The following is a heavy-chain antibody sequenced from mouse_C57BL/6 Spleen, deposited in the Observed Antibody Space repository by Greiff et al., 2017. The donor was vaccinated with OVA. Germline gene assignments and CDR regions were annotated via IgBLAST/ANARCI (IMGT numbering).Heavy chain of an antibody. J-gene: IGHJ2*01. D-gene: IGHD4-1*01. CDR1: GYTFTDYY. CDR2: INPNNGGT. V-gene: IGHV1-26*01. Sequence: EVQLQQSGPELVKPGASVKISCKASGYTFTDYYMNWVKQSHGKSLEWIGDINPNNGGTSYNQKFKGKATLTVDKSSSTAYMELRSLTSEDSAVYYCARKGLGRDYFDYWGQGTTLTVSS. CDR3: ARKGLGRDYFDY.